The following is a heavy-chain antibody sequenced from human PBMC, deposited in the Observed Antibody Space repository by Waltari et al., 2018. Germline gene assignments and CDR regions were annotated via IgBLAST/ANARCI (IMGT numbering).Heavy chain of an antibody. CDR3: ARKARGGSVYYFDY. CDR2: IYHSGST. D-gene: IGHD6-25*01. V-gene: IGHV4-38-2*01. J-gene: IGHJ4*02. CDR1: GYSISSRYY. Sequence: QVQLQESGPGLVKPSETLSLTCAVSGYSISSRYYWGWIRQPPGKGLEWIGSIYHSGSTYYNPSLKSRVTISVDTSKNQFSLKLSSVTAADTAVYYCARKARGGSVYYFDYWGQGTLVTVSS.